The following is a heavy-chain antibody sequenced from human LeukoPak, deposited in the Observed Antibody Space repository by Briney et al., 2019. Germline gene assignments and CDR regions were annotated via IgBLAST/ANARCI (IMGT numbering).Heavy chain of an antibody. CDR1: GGSISSGYY. Sequence: SETLSLTCTVSGGSISSGYYWGWIRQPPGKGLEWIGTIYHSGSTYYNPSLKSRVTISLDTSKNQFSLKLSSVTAADTAVYYCARGFSLDYWGQGTLVTVSS. V-gene: IGHV4-38-2*02. J-gene: IGHJ4*02. CDR3: ARGFSLDY. CDR2: IYHSGST.